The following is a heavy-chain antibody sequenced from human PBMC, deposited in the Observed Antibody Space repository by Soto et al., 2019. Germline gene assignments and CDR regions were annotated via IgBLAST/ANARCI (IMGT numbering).Heavy chain of an antibody. CDR1: GYTFTSYY. CDR2: INPCDGST. CDR3: ARGGYYDSSGSRNYHYYGMNV. V-gene: IGHV1-46*01. Sequence: ASVKVSCKASGYTFTSYYMHWVRQAPGQGLEWMGIINPCDGSTGYAQKLQGRVTMTTDTSTNTAYMELRSLRSDDTAMYYCARGGYYDSSGSRNYHYYGMNVWGQGTTVTVSS. J-gene: IGHJ6*02. D-gene: IGHD3-22*01.